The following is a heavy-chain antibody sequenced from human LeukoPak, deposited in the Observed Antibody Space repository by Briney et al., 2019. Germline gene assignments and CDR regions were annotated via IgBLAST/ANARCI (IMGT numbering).Heavy chain of an antibody. J-gene: IGHJ4*02. CDR2: ISSSSGYT. D-gene: IGHD6-13*01. CDR1: GFTFSDYY. CDR3: ARARIAAAGPFDY. Sequence: GGSLRLSCAASGFTFSDYYMSWIRQAPGKGLEWVSYISSSSGYTNYADSVKGRFTISRDNAKNSLYLQMNSLRAEDTAVYYCARARIAAAGPFDYWGQGTLVTVSS. V-gene: IGHV3-11*06.